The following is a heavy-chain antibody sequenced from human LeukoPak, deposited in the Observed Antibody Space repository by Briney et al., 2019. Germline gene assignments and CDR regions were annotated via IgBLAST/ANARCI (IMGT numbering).Heavy chain of an antibody. CDR3: AKDTYNWNQFDY. CDR1: GFTFSSYA. Sequence: PGGSLRLSCAASGFTFSSYAMSWVRQAPGKGLEWVSAISGSGGSTYYADSVRGRFTISRDNSKNTLYLQMNSLRAEDTAVYYCAKDTYNWNQFDYWGQGTLVTVSS. J-gene: IGHJ4*02. D-gene: IGHD1-20*01. CDR2: ISGSGGST. V-gene: IGHV3-23*01.